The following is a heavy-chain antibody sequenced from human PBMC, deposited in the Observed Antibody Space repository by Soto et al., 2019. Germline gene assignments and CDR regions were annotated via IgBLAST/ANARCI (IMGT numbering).Heavy chain of an antibody. Sequence: GGSLRLSCAASGFTFSSYEMNWVRQAPGKGLEWVSYISSSGSTIYYADSVKGRFTISRDNAKNSLYLQMNSLRAEDTAVYYCARAVFYGMDVWGQGTTVTVS. CDR1: GFTFSSYE. CDR3: ARAVFYGMDV. J-gene: IGHJ6*02. V-gene: IGHV3-48*03. CDR2: ISSSGSTI.